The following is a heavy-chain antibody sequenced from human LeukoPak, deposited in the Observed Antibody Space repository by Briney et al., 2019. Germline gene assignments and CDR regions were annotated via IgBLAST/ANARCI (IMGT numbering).Heavy chain of an antibody. D-gene: IGHD6-13*01. J-gene: IGHJ5*02. V-gene: IGHV4-61*02. CDR2: IYTSGST. Sequence: PSQTLSLTCTVSGGSISIGSYYWSWIRQPAWKGLEWIGRIYTSGSTNYNPSLKSRVTISVDTSKNQFSLKLSSVTAADTAVYYGARDGESYSSSWYYNWFDPWGQGTLVTVSS. CDR1: GGSISIGSYY. CDR3: ARDGESYSSSWYYNWFDP.